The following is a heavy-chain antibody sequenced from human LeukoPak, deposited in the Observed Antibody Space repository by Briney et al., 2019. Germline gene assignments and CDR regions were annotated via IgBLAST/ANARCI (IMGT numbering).Heavy chain of an antibody. CDR1: GYTFTGYY. CDR3: ARSTSSRYSSGWRGFDY. CDR2: INPNSGGT. Sequence: GASVEVSCKASGYTFTGYYMHWVRQAPGQGLEWMGWINPNSGGTNYAQKFQGRVTMTRDTSISTAYMELSRLRSDDTAVYHCARSTSSRYSSGWRGFDYWGQGTLVTVSS. V-gene: IGHV1-2*02. D-gene: IGHD6-19*01. J-gene: IGHJ4*02.